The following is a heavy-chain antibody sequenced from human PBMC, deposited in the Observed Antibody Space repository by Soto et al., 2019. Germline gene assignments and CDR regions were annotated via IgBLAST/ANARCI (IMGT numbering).Heavy chain of an antibody. D-gene: IGHD6-13*01. Sequence: QVQLQESGPGLVKPSETLSLTCTVSGDSVSSSYYYWGWIRQPPGKGLEWIGSIFYSGITYYHPSLKSRVTISVYTSKNQFSLTQSSVTASDTSVYYCARRGSSRQIYHYGMDVWGPGTTVTVSS. CDR1: GDSVSSSYYY. CDR3: ARRGSSRQIYHYGMDV. V-gene: IGHV4-39*01. CDR2: IFYSGIT. J-gene: IGHJ6*02.